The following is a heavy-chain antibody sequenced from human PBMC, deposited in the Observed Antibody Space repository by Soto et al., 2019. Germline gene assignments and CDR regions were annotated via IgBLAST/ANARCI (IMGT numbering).Heavy chain of an antibody. D-gene: IGHD4-17*01. CDR1: GGSFSGYY. J-gene: IGHJ5*02. V-gene: IGHV4-34*01. Sequence: PSETLSLTCAVYGGSFSGYYWSWIRQPPGKGLEWIGEINHSGSTNYNPSLKSRDNISVDTSKNQFSLKMSSMTAADTAVYYCARRNTYGDYGGWFDPWGQGTLVTVSS. CDR2: INHSGST. CDR3: ARRNTYGDYGGWFDP.